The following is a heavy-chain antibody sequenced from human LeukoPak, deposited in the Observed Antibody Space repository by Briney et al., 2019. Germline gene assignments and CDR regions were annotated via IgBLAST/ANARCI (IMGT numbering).Heavy chain of an antibody. CDR2: IYHTGIT. CDR1: GFTFSNYG. J-gene: IGHJ6*02. V-gene: IGHV4-4*02. Sequence: SLRLSCAASGFTFSNYGMHWVRQPPGKGLEWIGAIYHTGITDHNPSLKSRVSLSVDKSKNQFSLKLFSVTAADTAVYYCARDRSGMGVWGQGTTVTVSS. CDR3: ARDRSGMGV.